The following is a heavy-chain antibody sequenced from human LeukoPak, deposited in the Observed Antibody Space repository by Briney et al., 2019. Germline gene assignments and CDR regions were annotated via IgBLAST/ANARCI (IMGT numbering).Heavy chain of an antibody. V-gene: IGHV3-49*04. J-gene: IGHJ3*02. CDR2: IRSKIHGGTT. Sequence: GGSLRLSCATSGFTFGDHAMSWVRQAPGKGLEWISFIRSKIHGGTTEYAASVKGRFTISRDDSKSIAYLQINSLSIEDTAVYYCTRDSTGLDAFDIWGQGIMVTVSS. D-gene: IGHD6-19*01. CDR1: GFTFGDHA. CDR3: TRDSTGLDAFDI.